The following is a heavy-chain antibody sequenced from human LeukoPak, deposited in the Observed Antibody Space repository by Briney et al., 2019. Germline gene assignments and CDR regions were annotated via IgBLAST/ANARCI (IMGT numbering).Heavy chain of an antibody. V-gene: IGHV3-30*04. Sequence: GRSLRLSCAASGFTFSSYAMHWVRQAPGKGLEWVAVISYDGSNKYYTDSVKGRFTISRDNSKNTLYLQMNSLRTEDTAVYYCAKVRGVMYYFDYWGQGTLVTVSS. CDR1: GFTFSSYA. D-gene: IGHD3-10*01. CDR2: ISYDGSNK. J-gene: IGHJ4*02. CDR3: AKVRGVMYYFDY.